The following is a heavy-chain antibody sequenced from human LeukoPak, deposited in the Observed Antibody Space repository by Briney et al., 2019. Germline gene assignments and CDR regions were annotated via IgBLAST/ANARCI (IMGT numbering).Heavy chain of an antibody. Sequence: ASVKVSCKASGYTFTGYYMYWVRQAPGQGLEWVGWINPNSGGTNYAQKFQGRVTMTRDTSISTAYMELSSLRSDDTAVYYCAIPPWGSGNNWYFDLWGRGTLVTVSS. J-gene: IGHJ2*01. CDR3: AIPPWGSGNNWYFDL. D-gene: IGHD7-27*01. CDR1: GYTFTGYY. V-gene: IGHV1-2*02. CDR2: INPNSGGT.